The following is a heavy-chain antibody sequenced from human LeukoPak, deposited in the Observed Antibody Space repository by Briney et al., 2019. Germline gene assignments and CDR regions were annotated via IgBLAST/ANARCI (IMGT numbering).Heavy chain of an antibody. J-gene: IGHJ6*02. D-gene: IGHD6-19*01. Sequence: GGSLRLSCAASGFTFSNFAMSWVRQAPGKGLEWVSAISGSGGSTYYADSVKGRFTISRDNSRNTLYLHMNSLRAEDTAVYYCAKAVAAYYYYGMDVWGQGTTVTVSS. CDR3: AKAVAAYYYYGMDV. CDR1: GFTFSNFA. CDR2: ISGSGGST. V-gene: IGHV3-23*01.